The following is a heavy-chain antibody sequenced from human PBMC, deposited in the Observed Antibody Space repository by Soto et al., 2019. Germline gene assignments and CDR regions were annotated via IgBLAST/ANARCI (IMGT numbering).Heavy chain of an antibody. CDR3: AKDRDRSGWSPYYGMDV. CDR1: GFTFSSYA. D-gene: IGHD6-19*01. CDR2: ISGSGGST. Sequence: EVQLLESGGGLVQPGGSLRLSCAASGFTFSSYAMSWVRQAPGKGLEWVSAISGSGGSTYYADSVKGRFTISRDNSKNTLYLQMNSLRAEDTAVYYCAKDRDRSGWSPYYGMDVWGQGTTVTVSS. V-gene: IGHV3-23*01. J-gene: IGHJ6*02.